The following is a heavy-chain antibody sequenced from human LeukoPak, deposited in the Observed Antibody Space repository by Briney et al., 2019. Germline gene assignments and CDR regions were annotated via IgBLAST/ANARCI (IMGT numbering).Heavy chain of an antibody. D-gene: IGHD5-12*01. CDR3: AKRGYSGYDTYYFDY. CDR2: ISGNGGST. Sequence: PGGSLRLSCAASGLTFNNYELHWVRQTPGKGLEWLSVISGNGGSTYCADSVKGRFTISRDNSKNTLYLQMSSLRAEDTAVYFCAKRGYSGYDTYYFDYWGQGTLVTVSS. V-gene: IGHV3-23*01. J-gene: IGHJ4*02. CDR1: GLTFNNYE.